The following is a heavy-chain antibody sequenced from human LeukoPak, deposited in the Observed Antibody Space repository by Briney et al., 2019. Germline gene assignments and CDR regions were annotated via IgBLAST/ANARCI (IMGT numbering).Heavy chain of an antibody. CDR2: ISYDGSNK. CDR1: GFTFSSYG. D-gene: IGHD2-8*02. CDR3: AKSTAY. Sequence: GGSLRLSCAASGFTFSSYGMHWVRQAPGKGLEWVAVISYDGSNKYYADSVKGRFTISRDNSKNTLYLQMNSLRAEDTAVYYCAKSTAYWGQGTLVAVSS. V-gene: IGHV3-30*18. J-gene: IGHJ4*02.